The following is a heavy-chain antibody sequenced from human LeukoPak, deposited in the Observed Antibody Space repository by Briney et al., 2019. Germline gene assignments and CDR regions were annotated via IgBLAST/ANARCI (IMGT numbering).Heavy chain of an antibody. Sequence: GASVKVSCKASGYTFTSYAMNWVRQAPGQGLEWMGWINTNTGNPTYAQGFTGRFVFSLDTSVSTAYLQISSLKAEDTAVYYCARVTSEYSRYYYDSSGYYYLDYWGQGTLVTVSS. D-gene: IGHD3-22*01. CDR1: GYTFTSYA. J-gene: IGHJ4*02. V-gene: IGHV7-4-1*02. CDR3: ARVTSEYSRYYYDSSGYYYLDY. CDR2: INTNTGNP.